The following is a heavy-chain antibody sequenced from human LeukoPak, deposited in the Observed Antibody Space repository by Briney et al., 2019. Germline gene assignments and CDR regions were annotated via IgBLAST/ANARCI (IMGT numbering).Heavy chain of an antibody. CDR3: GRDPEVPDSYSYMDV. CDR2: ISTGSNYI. CDR1: GFTFSSYN. V-gene: IGHV3-21*01. J-gene: IGHJ6*03. Sequence: PGGSLRLSCVASGFTFSSYNMFWVRQAPGKGLEWVSAISTGSNYIYYADSVKGRFTISRDNAENSLFPQMNSLRAEDTAVYYCGRDPEVPDSYSYMDVWGKGTTVTVSS.